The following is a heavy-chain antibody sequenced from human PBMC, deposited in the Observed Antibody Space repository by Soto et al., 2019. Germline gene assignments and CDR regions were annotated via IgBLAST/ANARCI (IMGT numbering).Heavy chain of an antibody. CDR1: GGSISSYY. Sequence: QVQLQESGPGLVKPSEPLSLTCTVSGGSISSYYWSWIRQPAGKGLEWIGRIYTSGSTNCNPSLKRRVTMSVDTSKNQLSLKLSSVTAADTAVYYCAREKNYYDSSGSGVGRAFDIWGQGTMVTVSS. CDR3: AREKNYYDSSGSGVGRAFDI. J-gene: IGHJ3*02. CDR2: IYTSGST. V-gene: IGHV4-4*07. D-gene: IGHD3-22*01.